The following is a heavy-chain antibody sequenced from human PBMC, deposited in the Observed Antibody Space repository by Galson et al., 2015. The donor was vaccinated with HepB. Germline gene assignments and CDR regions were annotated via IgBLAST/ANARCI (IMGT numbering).Heavy chain of an antibody. D-gene: IGHD3-3*01. CDR2: IIPILGIA. Sequence: SVKVSCKASGGTFSSYAISWVRQAPGQGLEWMGRIIPILGIANYAQKFQGRVTITADKSTSTAYMELSSLRSEDTAVYYCARSVPGYDFWSGYYVVWGQGTMVTVSS. V-gene: IGHV1-69*04. CDR1: GGTFSSYA. J-gene: IGHJ3*01. CDR3: ARSVPGYDFWSGYYVV.